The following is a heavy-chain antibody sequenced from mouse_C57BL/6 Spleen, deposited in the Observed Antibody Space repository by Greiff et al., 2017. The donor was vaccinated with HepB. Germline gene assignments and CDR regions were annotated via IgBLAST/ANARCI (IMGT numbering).Heavy chain of an antibody. V-gene: IGHV1-55*01. CDR3: ARGPYYFGSSYDY. CDR1: GYTFTSYW. Sequence: QVQLQQPGAELVKPGASVKMSCKASGYTFTSYWITWVKQRPGQGLEWIGDIYPGSGSTNYNEKFKSKATRTVDTSSSTAYMQISSLTSEDSAVYYWARGPYYFGSSYDYWGQGTTLTVSS. D-gene: IGHD1-1*01. J-gene: IGHJ2*01. CDR2: IYPGSGST.